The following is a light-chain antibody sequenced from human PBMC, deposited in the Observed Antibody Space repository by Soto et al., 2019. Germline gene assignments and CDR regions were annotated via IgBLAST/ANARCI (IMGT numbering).Light chain of an antibody. V-gene: IGKV3-11*01. Sequence: IVLPQSSATLSLSPGDRATLSCRASQSVGSYLAWYQQKPGQAPRLLIYDASNRAAGIPARFSGSGSGTEFTLTISSLQSEDFAVYYCQQYNNWPPFTFGPGTKVDIK. CDR2: DAS. CDR1: QSVGSY. CDR3: QQYNNWPPFT. J-gene: IGKJ3*01.